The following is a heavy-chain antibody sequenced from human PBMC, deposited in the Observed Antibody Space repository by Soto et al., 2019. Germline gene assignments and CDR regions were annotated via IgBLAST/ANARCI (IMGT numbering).Heavy chain of an antibody. CDR3: AIIIYHVLRYQALEGLAGERGY. J-gene: IGHJ4*02. Sequence: PSETLSLTCTVSGGSIISSNYYWGWIRQPPGKGLEWIGSLYYSGSTYYNPSLKSRVTTSVDTSKNQFSLKLSSVTAADTAVYYCAIIIYHVLRYQALEGLAGERGYWGQGTLVTVSS. CDR2: LYYSGST. CDR1: GGSIISSNYY. V-gene: IGHV4-39*01. D-gene: IGHD3-9*01.